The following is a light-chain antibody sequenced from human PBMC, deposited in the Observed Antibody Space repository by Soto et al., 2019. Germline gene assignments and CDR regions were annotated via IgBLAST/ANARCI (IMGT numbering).Light chain of an antibody. CDR2: AAS. J-gene: IGKJ1*01. CDR1: HSISSY. Sequence: IQMPQLHSSLSASVGDRVTITCPASHSISSYLNWYQHKPGKAPKVLIYAASSLHSGVPSRFSGSGSGTDFTLTISSLQAEDIATYYCQQCYITPVTFGQGTKVDIK. V-gene: IGKV1-39*01. CDR3: QQCYITPVT.